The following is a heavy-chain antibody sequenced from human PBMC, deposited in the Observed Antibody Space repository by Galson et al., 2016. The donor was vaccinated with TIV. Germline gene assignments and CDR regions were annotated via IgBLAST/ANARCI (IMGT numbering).Heavy chain of an antibody. V-gene: IGHV5-51*01. Sequence: QSGAEVKKPGESLKISCKGSGYRFTTYWIGWVRQTPGKGLEWMGIIYPGDSDTRYSPSFQGQVTISADKSISTAFLQWSSLKASDTAIYYCARPAAVPDSPILSYDDYWGQGTLVTVSS. CDR2: IYPGDSDT. CDR3: ARPAAVPDSPILSYDDY. D-gene: IGHD6-19*01. J-gene: IGHJ4*02. CDR1: GYRFTTYW.